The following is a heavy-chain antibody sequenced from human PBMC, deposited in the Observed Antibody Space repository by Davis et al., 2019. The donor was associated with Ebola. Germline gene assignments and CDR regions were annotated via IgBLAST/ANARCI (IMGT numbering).Heavy chain of an antibody. V-gene: IGHV3-74*01. J-gene: IGHJ6*03. CDR3: AREGGHYYYYMDV. Sequence: PGGSLRLSCAASGFTFSSYWMHWVRQAPGKGLVWVSRINSDGSSTSYADSVKGRFTISRDNAKNTLYLQMNSLRAEDTAVYYCAREGGHYYYYMDVWGKGTTVTVSS. CDR2: INSDGSST. CDR1: GFTFSSYW. D-gene: IGHD3-16*01.